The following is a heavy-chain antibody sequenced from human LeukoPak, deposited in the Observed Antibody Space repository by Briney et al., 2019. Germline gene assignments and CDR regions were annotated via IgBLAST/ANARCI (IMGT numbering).Heavy chain of an antibody. CDR1: GYSISIGFY. J-gene: IGHJ6*03. CDR3: ARHAHSSSRSPYYYYIDV. CDR2: IYHVGTT. V-gene: IGHV4-38-2*02. D-gene: IGHD6-6*01. Sequence: PSESLSPTCTVSGYSISIGFYWGWIRQPPGKVLGGICIIYHVGTTSYNPSLKSRLTISVDTSKNQFSLNLSSVTAADTAVYYCARHAHSSSRSPYYYYIDVWGKGTTVTVSS.